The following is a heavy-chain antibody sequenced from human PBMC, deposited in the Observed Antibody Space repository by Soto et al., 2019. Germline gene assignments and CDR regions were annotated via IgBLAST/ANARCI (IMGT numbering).Heavy chain of an antibody. D-gene: IGHD2-15*01. CDR2: INAGNGNT. V-gene: IGHV1-3*01. CDR1: GYTFTSYA. Sequence: QVQLVQSGAEVKKPGASVKVSCKASGYTFTSYAMHWVRQAPGQRLEWMGWINAGNGNTKYSQKFQGRVTITRDTSASTAYMELSSLRSEDTAVYYCARSRYCSVGSCYRGFDYWGQGTLVTVSS. J-gene: IGHJ4*02. CDR3: ARSRYCSVGSCYRGFDY.